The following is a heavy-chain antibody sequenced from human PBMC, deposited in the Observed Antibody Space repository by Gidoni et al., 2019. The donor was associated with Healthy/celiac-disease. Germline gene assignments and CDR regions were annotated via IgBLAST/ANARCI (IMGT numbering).Heavy chain of an antibody. J-gene: IGHJ4*02. D-gene: IGHD3-10*01. CDR1: GDSVSSNSAT. CDR2: TYNSSKWFS. V-gene: IGHV6-1*01. CDR3: ARGPSYLLY. Sequence: YLQQSGPELLKPSQTLSLTCAISGDSVSSNSATWNWIRQTPSRGLEWLGRTYNSSKWFSAYAVSVKSRITINPDTSKNQFSLNLNSVTPEDTAVYYCARGPSYLLYWGQGALVTVSS.